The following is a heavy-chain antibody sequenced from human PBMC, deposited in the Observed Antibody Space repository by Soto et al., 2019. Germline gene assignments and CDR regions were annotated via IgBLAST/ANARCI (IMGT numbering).Heavy chain of an antibody. V-gene: IGHV3-48*02. D-gene: IGHD3-22*01. J-gene: IGHJ3*02. CDR3: ARDSPNDYYDSSGSFDI. CDR2: ISSSSSTI. CDR1: GFTFSSYS. Sequence: GGSLRLSCAASGFTFSSYSMNWVRQAPGKGLEWVSYISSSSSTIYYADSVKGRFTISRDNDKNSLYLQMNSLRDEDTAVYYCARDSPNDYYDSSGSFDIWGQGTMVTVSS.